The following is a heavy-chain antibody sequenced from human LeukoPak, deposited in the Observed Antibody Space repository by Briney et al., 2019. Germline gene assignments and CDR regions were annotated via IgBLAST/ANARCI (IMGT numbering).Heavy chain of an antibody. J-gene: IGHJ4*02. CDR1: GYTFTSYG. CDR2: ISAYNGNT. Sequence: ASVKVSCKASGYTFTSYGISWARQAPGQGLEWMGWISAYNGNTNYAQKLQGRVTMTTDTSTSTAYMELRSLRSDDTAVYYCASTIHCGGDCPFEYWGQGTLVTVSS. CDR3: ASTIHCGGDCPFEY. V-gene: IGHV1-18*01. D-gene: IGHD2-21*02.